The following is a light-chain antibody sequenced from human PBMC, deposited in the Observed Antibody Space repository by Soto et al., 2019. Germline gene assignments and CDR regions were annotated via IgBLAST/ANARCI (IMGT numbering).Light chain of an antibody. CDR3: QAWDSSAL. V-gene: IGLV3-1*01. CDR1: KLGDKY. J-gene: IGLJ2*01. CDR2: QDN. Sequence: SYELTQPPSVSVSPGQTASITCSGDKLGDKYASWYQQKPGQSPVLVIYQDNKRPSGIPERFSGSNSGNTATLTISGTQAMDEADYYCQAWDSSALFGGGTKLTVL.